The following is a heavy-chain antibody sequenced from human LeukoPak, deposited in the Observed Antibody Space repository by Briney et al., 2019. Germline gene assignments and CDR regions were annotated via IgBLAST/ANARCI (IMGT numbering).Heavy chain of an antibody. V-gene: IGHV3-48*02. J-gene: IGHJ4*02. Sequence: GGSLRLSCAASGFTLSSYSMNWVRQAPGKGLEWVSYISSTSNTIYYADSVKGRFTISRDNAKNSLFLQMNSLRDEDMAVYYCARPRYCSGGSCYLSDWGQGTLVTVSS. CDR1: GFTLSSYS. D-gene: IGHD2-15*01. CDR3: ARPRYCSGGSCYLSD. CDR2: ISSTSNTI.